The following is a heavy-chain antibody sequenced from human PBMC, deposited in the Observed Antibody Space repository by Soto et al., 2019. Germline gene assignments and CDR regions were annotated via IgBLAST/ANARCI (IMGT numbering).Heavy chain of an antibody. D-gene: IGHD2-15*01. CDR1: GDTFTSYY. V-gene: IGHV1-46*01. CDR2: INPSGDT. J-gene: IGHJ4*02. CDR3: AGVYCSGGGCYGIDY. Sequence: QVQLVQSGAEVKKPGASVKISCKASGDTFTSYYMHWVRQAPGQGLEWMGIINPSGDTSYAQKFQGRVTMTRDTSTSTVYMELSSLRFEDTAVYYCAGVYCSGGGCYGIDYWGQGTLVTVSS.